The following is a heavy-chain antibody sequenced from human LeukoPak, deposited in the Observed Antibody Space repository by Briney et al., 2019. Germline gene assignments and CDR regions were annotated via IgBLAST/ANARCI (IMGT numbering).Heavy chain of an antibody. J-gene: IGHJ5*02. CDR1: GGSISSGDYY. D-gene: IGHD3-22*01. Sequence: SETLSLTCTVSGGSISSGDYYWGWLRQPPGKGLEWIVYTYYSGSTYYNPSLKSRATISVHTSKNQFSLKLTSVTAADTAVYYCARPYYYDSRIDPWGQGTLVTVSS. CDR2: TYYSGST. V-gene: IGHV4-30-4*01. CDR3: ARPYYYDSRIDP.